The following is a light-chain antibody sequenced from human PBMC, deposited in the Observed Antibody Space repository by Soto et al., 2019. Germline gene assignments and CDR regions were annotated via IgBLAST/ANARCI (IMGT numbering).Light chain of an antibody. V-gene: IGLV4-69*01. CDR3: QTWDTGISV. CDR2: VNSDGSH. CDR1: SGHSTYA. Sequence: QLVLTQSPSASASLGASVKLTCTLSSGHSTYAIAWHQQQPEKGPRYLMKVNSDGSHSKGGGIPDRFSGSRSGTERYLTISSLQSEDEADYYCQTWDTGISVFGGGTKLTVL. J-gene: IGLJ2*01.